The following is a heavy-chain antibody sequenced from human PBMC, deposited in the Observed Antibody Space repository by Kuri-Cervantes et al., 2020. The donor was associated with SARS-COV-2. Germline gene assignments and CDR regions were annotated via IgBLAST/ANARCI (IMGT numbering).Heavy chain of an antibody. CDR3: ARFPAPYYYGSGGGMDV. V-gene: IGHV4-34*01. Sequence: SQTLSLTCAVYGGSFSGYYWSWIRQPPGKGLEWIGEINHSGSTNYNPSLKSRVTVSVDTSKNQFSLKLSSVTAADTAVYYCARFPAPYYYGSGGGMDVWGQGTTVTVSS. D-gene: IGHD3-10*01. J-gene: IGHJ6*02. CDR2: INHSGST. CDR1: GGSFSGYY.